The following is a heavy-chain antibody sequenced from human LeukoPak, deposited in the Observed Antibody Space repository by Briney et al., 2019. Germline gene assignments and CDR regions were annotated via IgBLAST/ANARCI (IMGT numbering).Heavy chain of an antibody. D-gene: IGHD3-9*01. CDR2: IHRDGRT. CDR1: GVSISSSEW. J-gene: IGHJ4*02. Sequence: SETLSLTCAFSGVSISSSEWWIWVRQPPGQGLEWIGEIHRDGRTRYNPSLQTRVTMSIDYSKNQISLEVTSVTAADTAIYYCGKTDIYFNPIDYWGPGSLVTVSS. CDR3: GKTDIYFNPIDY. V-gene: IGHV4-4*02.